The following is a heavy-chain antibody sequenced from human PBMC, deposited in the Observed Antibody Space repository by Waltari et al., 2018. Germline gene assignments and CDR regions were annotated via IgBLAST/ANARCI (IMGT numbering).Heavy chain of an antibody. CDR2: SNTGNGYT. J-gene: IGHJ6*03. V-gene: IGHV1-3*02. Sequence: QVQLVQSGAEVKKPGASVKVSCKASGYTFSSYAMHWVRQAPGQRLEWMGWSNTGNGYTKYSQECQGRVTITRDTSASTAYMELSSLRSEDTAVYYCARSSGSYSMDVWGQGTTVTVAS. CDR3: ARSSGSYSMDV. CDR1: GYTFSSYA. D-gene: IGHD1-26*01.